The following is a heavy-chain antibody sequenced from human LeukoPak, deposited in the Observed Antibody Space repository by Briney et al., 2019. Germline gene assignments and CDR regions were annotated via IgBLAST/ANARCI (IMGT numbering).Heavy chain of an antibody. J-gene: IGHJ5*02. V-gene: IGHV3-21*01. CDR2: ISPKSDFI. CDR1: GFSFNYYD. D-gene: IGHD2-2*01. CDR3: ARADCSSSTCYLRRSWFDP. Sequence: GGSLRLSCAVSGFSFNYYDVNWVRQAPGKGLEWVSSISPKSDFIYYSDSVRGRFTISRDNAENSLYLQMNSLRAEDTAVYYCARADCSSSTCYLRRSWFDPWGQGTLVTVSS.